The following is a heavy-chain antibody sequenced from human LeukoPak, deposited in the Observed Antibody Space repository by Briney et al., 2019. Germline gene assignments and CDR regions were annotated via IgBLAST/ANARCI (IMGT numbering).Heavy chain of an antibody. Sequence: PGGSLRLSCAASGFSFTSYWMHWVRQAPGKGLVWVSRINSDGSDTIYADSVRGRFTISRDNAKNTLYLQMNSLRAEDTAVYYCVRGSGWYVVDPWGQGTLVTVSS. CDR1: GFSFTSYW. CDR3: VRGSGWYVVDP. D-gene: IGHD6-19*01. CDR2: INSDGSDT. V-gene: IGHV3-74*01. J-gene: IGHJ5*02.